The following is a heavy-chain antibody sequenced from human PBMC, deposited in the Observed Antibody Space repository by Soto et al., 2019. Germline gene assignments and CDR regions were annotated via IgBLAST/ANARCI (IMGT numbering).Heavy chain of an antibody. V-gene: IGHV3-30-3*01. CDR2: ISYDGSNK. CDR1: GFTFSSYA. D-gene: IGHD3-22*01. J-gene: IGHJ4*02. CDR3: ARGDLREMTSSGLRD. Sequence: QVQLVESGGGVVQPGRSLRLSCAASGFTFSSYAMHWVRQAPGKGLEWVAVISYDGSNKYYADSVKGRFTISRDNSKNTLYLQMNSLRVEDTAVYYCARGDLREMTSSGLRDWGQGTLVTVSS.